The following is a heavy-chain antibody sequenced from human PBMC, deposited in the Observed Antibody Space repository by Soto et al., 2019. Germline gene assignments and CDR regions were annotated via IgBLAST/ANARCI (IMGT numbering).Heavy chain of an antibody. J-gene: IGHJ4*02. CDR1: GFTFSSSA. Sequence: PVGSLRLSCAASGFTASGFTFSSSAMSFVRQAPGNGLEWVSALDGSGGAKYYAESVKGRFTISRDNSKNTLYLQMNSLRPEDTAVYYCARDGRERQWLDFFDFWGQATLVTVSS. CDR2: LDGSGGAK. V-gene: IGHV3-23*01. CDR3: ARDGRERQWLDFFDF. D-gene: IGHD6-19*01.